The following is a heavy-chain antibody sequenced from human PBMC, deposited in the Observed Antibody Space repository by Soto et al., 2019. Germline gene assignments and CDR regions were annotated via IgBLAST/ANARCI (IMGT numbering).Heavy chain of an antibody. CDR2: IYYSGST. V-gene: IGHV4-39*01. CDR3: ARHGGGCSGGSCYSGWFDP. J-gene: IGHJ5*02. Sequence: ATLSLTCTVSGGSISSSSYYWGWIRQPPGKGLEWIGSIYYSGSTYYNPSLKSRVTISVDTSKNQFSLKLSSVTAADTAVYYCARHGGGCSGGSCYSGWFDPWGQGTLVTVSS. D-gene: IGHD2-15*01. CDR1: GGSISSSSYY.